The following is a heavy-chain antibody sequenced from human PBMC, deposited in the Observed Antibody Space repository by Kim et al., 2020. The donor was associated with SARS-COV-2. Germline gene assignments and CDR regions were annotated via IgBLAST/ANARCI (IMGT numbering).Heavy chain of an antibody. V-gene: IGHV3-23*01. J-gene: IGHJ5*02. CDR2: INGGGDDT. CDR3: ANAQYWKGGNWFDP. CDR1: GFTFNNFA. Sequence: GGSLRLSCEASGFTFNNFAMSWVRQPPGKGLEWVAGINGGGDDTFYADSVRGRFSISRDNSKNTLYVQMNSLRAEDTAIYFCANAQYWKGGNWFDPWGQG. D-gene: IGHD1-1*01.